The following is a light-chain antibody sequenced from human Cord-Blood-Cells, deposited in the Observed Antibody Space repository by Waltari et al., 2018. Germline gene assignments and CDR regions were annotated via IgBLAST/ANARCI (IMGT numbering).Light chain of an antibody. CDR2: DVS. J-gene: IGLJ1*01. V-gene: IGLV2-14*03. CDR1: SSHVGGYNH. CDR3: SSYTSSSTLV. Sequence: QSALTQPASVSGSPGQSLTISCTGTSSHVGGYNHVPWYQQHPGKAPTLMIYDVSKRPSGVSNRFSGSKSGNTASLTISGLQAEDEADYYCSSYTSSSTLVFGTGTKVTVL.